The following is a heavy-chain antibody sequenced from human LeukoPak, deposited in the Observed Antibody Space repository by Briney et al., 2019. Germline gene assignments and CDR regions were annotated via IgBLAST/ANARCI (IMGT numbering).Heavy chain of an antibody. D-gene: IGHD1-26*01. CDR3: ARDRGSREDGMDV. CDR2: IWYDGNNK. V-gene: IGHV3-33*01. CDR1: GFTYSSYG. Sequence: GGSLRLSCETSGFTYSSYGMHWVRQAPGKGLEWVAVIWYDGNNKYYADFVKGRFTISRDNSKNTLYLQMNSLRAEDTAVYNCARDRGSREDGMDVWGQGTTVTVSS. J-gene: IGHJ6*02.